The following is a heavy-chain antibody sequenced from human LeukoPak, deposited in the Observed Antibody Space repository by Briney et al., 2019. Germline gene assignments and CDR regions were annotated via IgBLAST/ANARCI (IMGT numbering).Heavy chain of an antibody. CDR2: IDHTWST. CDR3: ARGRVSSNTWYSTYYYYFYMDV. V-gene: IGHV4-59*01. J-gene: IGHJ6*03. Sequence: SETLSLTCTVSDDSITIYYWTWIRQPPGKGLEWIGYIDHTWSTNYNPSLNSRVTISRDTSKNHFSLELTSATAADTAVYFCARGRVSSNTWYSTYYYYFYMDVWGKGTTVTVSS. D-gene: IGHD6-13*01. CDR1: DDSITIYY.